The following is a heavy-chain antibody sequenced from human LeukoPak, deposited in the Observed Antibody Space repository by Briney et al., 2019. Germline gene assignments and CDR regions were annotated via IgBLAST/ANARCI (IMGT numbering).Heavy chain of an antibody. D-gene: IGHD5-12*01. CDR2: TNPNSGGT. CDR3: ASGDIVATIPQGYFDY. J-gene: IGHJ4*02. CDR1: GYTFTVYY. V-gene: IGHV1-2*02. Sequence: ASLKVSCKASGYTFTVYYMQWVRHAPGQGREWMGCTNPNSGGTNYAQKFQGRVTIPRDTSISTAYMELSRRRSDDTAVYYCASGDIVATIPQGYFDYWGQGTLLSVST.